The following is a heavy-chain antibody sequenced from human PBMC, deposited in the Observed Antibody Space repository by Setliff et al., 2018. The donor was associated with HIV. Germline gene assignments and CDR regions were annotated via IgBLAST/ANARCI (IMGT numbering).Heavy chain of an antibody. Sequence: SETLSLTCNVSGYSISNGSYWGWIRQPPGEGLELIANINHRGATSYNQSLKSRVTISSDTSKNQFSLSLTSVTAADTAVYYCARDPHDYGDLPRCFDYWGQGALVTVSS. D-gene: IGHD4-17*01. CDR3: ARDPHDYGDLPRCFDY. J-gene: IGHJ4*02. CDR1: GYSISNGSY. CDR2: INHRGAT. V-gene: IGHV4-38-2*02.